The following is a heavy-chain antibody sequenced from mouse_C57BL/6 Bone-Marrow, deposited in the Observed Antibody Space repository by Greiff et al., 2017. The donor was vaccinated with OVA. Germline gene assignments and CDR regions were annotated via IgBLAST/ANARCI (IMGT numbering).Heavy chain of an antibody. CDR3: AREDSKPPWFAY. Sequence: QVQLQQPGAELVMPGASVKLSCKASGYTFTSYWLPWVKQRPGQGLEWIGVIAPSVSYTNYTQKFKGKSTLTVYKSSSTAYMQLSSLTSEDSAVYYGAREDSKPPWFAYWGQETLVTVSA. V-gene: IGHV1-69*01. J-gene: IGHJ3*01. CDR1: GYTFTSYW. D-gene: IGHD2-5*01. CDR2: IAPSVSYT.